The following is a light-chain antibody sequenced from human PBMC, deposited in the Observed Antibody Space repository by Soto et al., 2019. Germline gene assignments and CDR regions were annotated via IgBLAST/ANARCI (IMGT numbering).Light chain of an antibody. CDR1: QIVTSNY. CDR2: GAS. Sequence: EIVLTQSPGTLSSSPGERATLSCRASQIVTSNYLAWYQQKRGQAPRLLIWGASIRATGLPDRFSGGGSGTDFTLTISRLEAEDFAVYYCQQYGSSPGTLGQGTKVDI. J-gene: IGKJ1*01. V-gene: IGKV3-20*01. CDR3: QQYGSSPGT.